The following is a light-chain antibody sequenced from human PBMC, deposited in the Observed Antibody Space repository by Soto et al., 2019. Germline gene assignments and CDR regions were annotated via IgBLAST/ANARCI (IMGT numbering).Light chain of an antibody. V-gene: IGKV1-17*01. CDR1: QGIRHD. CDR2: AAS. J-gene: IGKJ4*01. CDR3: LQHNTYHLT. Sequence: DIQMTQSPSSLSASVGDRVTITCRASQGIRHDLGWYQQKPGKAPKRLIYAASRLQSGVPSSFSGSGSGTEFTLAISSLQPEDFATYYCLQHNTYHLTFGGGTKVEIK.